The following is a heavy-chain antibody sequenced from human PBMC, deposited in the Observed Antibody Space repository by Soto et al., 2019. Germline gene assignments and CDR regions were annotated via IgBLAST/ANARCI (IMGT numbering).Heavy chain of an antibody. D-gene: IGHD5-18*01. CDR1: GGTFSSYA. Sequence: ASVKVSCKASGGTFSSYAISWVRQAPGQGLEWMGGIIPIFGTANYAQKFQGRVTITADESTSTAYMELSSLRSEDTAVYYCASSTSWIQLWYDYWGQGTLVTV. J-gene: IGHJ4*02. CDR2: IIPIFGTA. V-gene: IGHV1-69*13. CDR3: ASSTSWIQLWYDY.